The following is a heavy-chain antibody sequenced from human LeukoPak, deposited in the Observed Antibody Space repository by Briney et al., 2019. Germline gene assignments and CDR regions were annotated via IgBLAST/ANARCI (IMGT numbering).Heavy chain of an antibody. Sequence: ASVTVTCTVSGYTFTSYYMHWVRQAPAQGLEWVGISNPCGGSTSYAQNIQGRVTMTRDTSTNTLYMELSSLPPEETAVYYCARDEWSEMGTIFREVVSYYWGQGTLVTVSS. V-gene: IGHV1-46*01. CDR1: GYTFTSYY. CDR2: SNPCGGST. CDR3: ARDEWSEMGTIFREVVSYY. D-gene: IGHD5-24*01. J-gene: IGHJ4*02.